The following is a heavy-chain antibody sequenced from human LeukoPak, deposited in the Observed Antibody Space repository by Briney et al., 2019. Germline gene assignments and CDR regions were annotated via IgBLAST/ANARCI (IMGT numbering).Heavy chain of an antibody. CDR3: ARDGDSSGYPASSSSRLDP. D-gene: IGHD3-22*01. V-gene: IGHV1-2*02. J-gene: IGHJ5*02. CDR1: GYTFTGQH. CDR2: INPNSGGT. Sequence: ASVKVSCKAPGYTFTGQHMHWVRQAPGQGLEWMGWINPNSGGTKYAQKFQGRVTMTRDTSISTAYMELTSLRSDDTAVYYCARDGDSSGYPASSSSRLDPWGQGTMVTVSS.